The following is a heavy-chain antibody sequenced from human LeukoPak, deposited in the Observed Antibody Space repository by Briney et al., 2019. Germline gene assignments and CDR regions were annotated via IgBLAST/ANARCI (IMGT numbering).Heavy chain of an antibody. J-gene: IGHJ3*02. CDR3: ARMPFGGVMYGAFDI. Sequence: PGGSLRLSCAASGFTFSDYYMSWIRQAPGKGLEWVSYISSSGSTIYYADSVKGRFTISRDNSKNTLYLQMNSLRAEDTAVYYCARMPFGGVMYGAFDIWGQGTMVTVSS. D-gene: IGHD3-16*01. CDR2: ISSSGSTI. V-gene: IGHV3-11*01. CDR1: GFTFSDYY.